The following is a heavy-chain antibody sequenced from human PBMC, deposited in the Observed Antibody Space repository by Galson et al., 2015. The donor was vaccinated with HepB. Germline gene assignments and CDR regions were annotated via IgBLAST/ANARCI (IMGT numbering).Heavy chain of an antibody. D-gene: IGHD2-21*01. CDR1: GFSVNTAGVG. J-gene: IGHJ4*02. Sequence: PALVKPTQTLTLTCTFSGFSVNTAGVGVGWIRQPPGKALEWLALIYWDDDKHYNPFLKGRLSITKDASKNQVALMMTDMDPGDTATYFCAHRPLTFRSDRGGYWNYFDNWGQGTLVVVSS. V-gene: IGHV2-5*02. CDR3: AHRPLTFRSDRGGYWNYFDN. CDR2: IYWDDDK.